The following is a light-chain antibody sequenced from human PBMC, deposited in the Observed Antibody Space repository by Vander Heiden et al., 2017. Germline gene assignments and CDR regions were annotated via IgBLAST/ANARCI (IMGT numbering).Light chain of an antibody. Sequence: EVLMTQSPASLYASAGERATIPCRASRGISSSLAWYQQKPGQAPRLLLFGTSTVASGVPARFSGSGSGTEFTLTISSLQSEDVAVYYCQQYNCWPGTFGHGTKVEIK. CDR3: QQYNCWPGT. V-gene: IGKV3-15*01. CDR1: RGISSS. J-gene: IGKJ1*01. CDR2: GTS.